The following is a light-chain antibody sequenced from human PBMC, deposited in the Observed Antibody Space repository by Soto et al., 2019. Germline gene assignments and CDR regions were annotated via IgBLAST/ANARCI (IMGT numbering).Light chain of an antibody. J-gene: IGLJ1*01. V-gene: IGLV1-44*01. CDR2: RND. Sequence: QSALTQAPSASGTPGQRVTISCSGSSSNIGSTTVSWYQQLPGTAPKLLIYRNDQRPSGVPDRFSGSKSGTSGSLAISGLQSEDEADYYCAAWDDSLKGYVFGTGTKV. CDR1: SSNIGSTT. CDR3: AAWDDSLKGYV.